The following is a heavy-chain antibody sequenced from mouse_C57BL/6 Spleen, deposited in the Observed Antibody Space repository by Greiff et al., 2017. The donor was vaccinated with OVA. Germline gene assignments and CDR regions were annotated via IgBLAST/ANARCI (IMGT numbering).Heavy chain of an antibody. Sequence: EVQLQQSVAELVRPGASVKLSCTASGFNIKNTYMHWVKQRPEQGLEWIGRIDPANGNTKYAPKFQGKATITADTSSNTAYLQLSSLTSEDTSIYYGARGGYYGSSYESAMDYWGQGTSVTVSS. J-gene: IGHJ4*01. V-gene: IGHV14-3*01. CDR1: GFNIKNTY. CDR2: IDPANGNT. D-gene: IGHD1-1*01. CDR3: ARGGYYGSSYESAMDY.